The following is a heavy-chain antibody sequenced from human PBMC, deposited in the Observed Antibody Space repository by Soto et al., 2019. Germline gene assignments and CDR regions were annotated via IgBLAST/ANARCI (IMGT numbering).Heavy chain of an antibody. D-gene: IGHD2-21*01. V-gene: IGHV3-72*01. J-gene: IGHJ4*02. CDR3: STTVITAPLFEY. Sequence: EVQLVESGGGLVQPGGSLRLSCEGAGFTFSGHYMDWVRQAPGKGLEWLGRIRNKPNGHTTAYAASVKGRFTISRDESKNLVYLQMNSLKSEDTALYYCSTTVITAPLFEYWGQGTMVAVSS. CDR1: GFTFSGHY. CDR2: IRNKPNGHTT.